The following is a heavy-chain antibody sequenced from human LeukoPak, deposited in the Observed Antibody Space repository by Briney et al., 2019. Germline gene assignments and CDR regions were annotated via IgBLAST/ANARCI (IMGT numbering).Heavy chain of an antibody. D-gene: IGHD3-3*01. J-gene: IGHJ5*02. CDR2: IYYSGST. Sequence: SETLSLTCTVSGGSISSSSYYWGWIRQPPGKGLEWIGSIYYSGSTYYNPSLKSRVTISVDTSKNQFSLKLSSVTAADTAVYYCASVLRFLEWAYNWFDPWGQGTLVTVSS. V-gene: IGHV4-39*01. CDR3: ASVLRFLEWAYNWFDP. CDR1: GGSISSSSYY.